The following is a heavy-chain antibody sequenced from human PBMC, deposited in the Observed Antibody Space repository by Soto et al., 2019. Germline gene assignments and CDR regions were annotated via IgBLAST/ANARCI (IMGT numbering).Heavy chain of an antibody. CDR1: GYTFTNYG. CDR2: ISGYNGNT. Sequence: QVQLVQSGAEVKKPGASVTVSCKASGYTFTNYGFSWVRQAPGQGLEWMGWISGYNGNTKYAEKFQNRVTMTTDTSTNTAHMELRSXXSXXXXXXXXXXXXXXXXXXYGMDVWGQGTAVTVXS. J-gene: IGHJ6*02. CDR3: XXXXXXXXXXYGMDV. V-gene: IGHV1-18*01.